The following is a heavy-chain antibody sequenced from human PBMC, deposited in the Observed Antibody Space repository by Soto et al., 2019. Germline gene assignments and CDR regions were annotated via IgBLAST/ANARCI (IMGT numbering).Heavy chain of an antibody. Sequence: SETLSLTCTVSGGAVSSGTYYWSWIRQPPGKGLEWIGHIYFTGSTNHNPSLKSRVTMSLDTSRNQFSLKLSSVTAADTAVYYCTRGPPRVQWFDPWGLGTLVTVSS. J-gene: IGHJ5*02. CDR2: IYFTGST. V-gene: IGHV4-61*01. CDR1: GGAVSSGTYY. CDR3: TRGPPRVQWFDP.